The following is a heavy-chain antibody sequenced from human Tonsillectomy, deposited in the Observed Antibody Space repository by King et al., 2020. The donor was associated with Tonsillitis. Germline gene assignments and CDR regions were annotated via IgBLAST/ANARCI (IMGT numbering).Heavy chain of an antibody. CDR3: ARQAAAPPAPYYFDY. CDR2: MYYSGST. D-gene: IGHD6-13*01. CDR1: GGSISSSSYY. J-gene: IGHJ4*02. Sequence: QLQESGPGLAKPSETLSLTCTVSGGSISSSSYYWGWIRQPPGKGLEWIGSMYYSGSTYYSPSLKSRVTISVDTSKKQFSLKMSSVTAADTAVYYCARQAAAPPAPYYFDYWGQGTLVTVSS. V-gene: IGHV4-39*01.